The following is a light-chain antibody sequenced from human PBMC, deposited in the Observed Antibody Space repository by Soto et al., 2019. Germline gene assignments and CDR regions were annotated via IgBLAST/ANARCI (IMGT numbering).Light chain of an antibody. CDR1: QSVSGK. Sequence: EIAMTQSPATLSVSPGERATLSCRASQSVSGKLAWYQQKPGQAPRLLIYDASTRATGIPARFSGSGSGTEFTLTISSLQSEDFAFYYCQQFNDWPRTFGQGTKVDIK. CDR3: QQFNDWPRT. J-gene: IGKJ1*01. CDR2: DAS. V-gene: IGKV3-15*01.